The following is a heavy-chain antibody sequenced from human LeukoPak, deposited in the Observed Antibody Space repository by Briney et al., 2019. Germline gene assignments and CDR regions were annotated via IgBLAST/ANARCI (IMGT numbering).Heavy chain of an antibody. Sequence: SQTLSLTCTVSGGSISSGGYYWSWIRQPPGKGLEWIGYIYHSGSTYYNPSLKSRVTISVDRSKNQFSLKLSSVTAADTAVYYCASDGRQGAFDIWGQGTMVTVSS. CDR3: ASDGRQGAFDI. CDR1: GGSISSGGYY. CDR2: IYHSGST. V-gene: IGHV4-30-2*01. D-gene: IGHD6-25*01. J-gene: IGHJ3*02.